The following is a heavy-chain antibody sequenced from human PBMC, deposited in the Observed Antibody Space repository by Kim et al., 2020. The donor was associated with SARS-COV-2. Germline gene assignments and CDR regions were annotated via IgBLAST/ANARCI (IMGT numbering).Heavy chain of an antibody. CDR3: TRTPTFLRCFDWLGGDAFDI. CDR1: GFTFSDSG. CDR2: IRSKTNTYAT. Sequence: GGSLRLSCAASGFTFSDSGIHWVRQASGKGLEWVGRIRSKTNTYATAYAASVNGRFTISRDDSENTAYLQMNSLKTDDTAVYYCTRTPTFLRCFDWLGGDAFDIWGQGTVVTVSS. V-gene: IGHV3-73*01. D-gene: IGHD3-9*01. J-gene: IGHJ3*02.